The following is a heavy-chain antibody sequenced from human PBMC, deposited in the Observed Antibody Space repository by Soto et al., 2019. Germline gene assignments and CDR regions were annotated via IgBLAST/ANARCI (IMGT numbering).Heavy chain of an antibody. Sequence: GGSLRLSCAASGFTFSSYWMSWVRQAPGKGLEWVANIKQDGSEKYYVDSVKGRFTISRDNAKNSLYLQMNSLRAEDTAVYYCARDLDTRWVTTYYYYGMEGWGKGTTVTVSS. V-gene: IGHV3-7*01. CDR1: GFTFSSYW. D-gene: IGHD5-18*01. J-gene: IGHJ6*04. CDR2: IKQDGSEK. CDR3: ARDLDTRWVTTYYYYGMEG.